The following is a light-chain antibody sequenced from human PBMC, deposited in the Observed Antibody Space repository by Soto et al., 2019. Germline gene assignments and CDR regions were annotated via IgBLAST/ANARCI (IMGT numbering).Light chain of an antibody. Sequence: EIVLTQSPGTLSLSPGERATLSCRASQSVSNSYLAWYQQKPGQGPRLLIYGASSRATGIPDRFSGSGSGTDFTLTISRLEPEDFAVYYSQQYAGSPSTFGQGTKVEI. CDR3: QQYAGSPST. V-gene: IGKV3-20*01. CDR1: QSVSNSY. CDR2: GAS. J-gene: IGKJ1*01.